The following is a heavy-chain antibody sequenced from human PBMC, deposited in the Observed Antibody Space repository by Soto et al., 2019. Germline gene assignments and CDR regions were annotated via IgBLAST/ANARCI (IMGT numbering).Heavy chain of an antibody. D-gene: IGHD3-16*01. V-gene: IGHV1-8*01. CDR3: ARGNPFNYAGFDV. CDR1: GYTFSDFD. CDR2: MNAKSGDT. Sequence: AAVKVSCKASGYTFSDFDINWLRQASGQGPEWMGWMNAKSGDTFFAQRFQGKFNMTWDTSLSTAYMEVGSLTSDDTAMYYCARGNPFNYAGFDVWGQGTTVTVSS. J-gene: IGHJ6*02.